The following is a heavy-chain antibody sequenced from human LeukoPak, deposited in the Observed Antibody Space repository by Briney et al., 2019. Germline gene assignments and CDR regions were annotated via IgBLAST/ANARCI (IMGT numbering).Heavy chain of an antibody. V-gene: IGHV4-34*01. CDR3: ARYGSRPYYGMDV. J-gene: IGHJ6*02. CDR2: INHSGGT. CDR1: GGSFSGYY. Sequence: PSETLSLTCAVYGGSFSGYYWTWIRQPPGKGLEWIGEINHSGGTNYNPSLKSRVTISVDMSKNQFSLKLSSVTAADTAVYYCARYGSRPYYGMDVWGQGTTVTVSS. D-gene: IGHD6-13*01.